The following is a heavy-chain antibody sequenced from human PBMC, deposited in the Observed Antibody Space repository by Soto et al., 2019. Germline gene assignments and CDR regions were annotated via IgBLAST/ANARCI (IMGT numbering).Heavy chain of an antibody. V-gene: IGHV1-69*01. Sequence: QVQLVQSGAEVKKPGSSVKVSCKASGGTFSSYAISWVRQAPGQGLEWMGGIIPIFGTANYAQKFQGRVTITADESTSSAYMELSSLKPQDTAVYYCARDKHQNPDYSNSLVGGMDVWGQGTTVTVSS. D-gene: IGHD4-4*01. CDR3: ARDKHQNPDYSNSLVGGMDV. CDR2: IIPIFGTA. CDR1: GGTFSSYA. J-gene: IGHJ6*02.